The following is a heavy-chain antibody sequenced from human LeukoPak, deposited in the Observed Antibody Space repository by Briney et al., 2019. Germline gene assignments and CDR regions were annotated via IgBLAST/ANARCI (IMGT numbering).Heavy chain of an antibody. CDR3: ANVRTGYSSS. Sequence: GGSLRLSCAASGFTFSSYAMSWVRQAPGKGLEWVSGISGSDGSTNYADSVKGRFTISRDNSKNTLYLQMNSLRAEDTAVYYCANVRTGYSSSWGQGTLVTVSS. CDR2: ISGSDGST. V-gene: IGHV3-23*01. D-gene: IGHD6-13*01. CDR1: GFTFSSYA. J-gene: IGHJ4*02.